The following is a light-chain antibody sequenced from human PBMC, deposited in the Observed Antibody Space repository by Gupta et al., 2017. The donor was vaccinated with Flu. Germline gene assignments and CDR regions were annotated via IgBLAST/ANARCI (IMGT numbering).Light chain of an antibody. Sequence: PAPLSLSPGESTTLSCRASQSVSSYLDWYQQKPGQAPRRLIYDASNRATGIPARFSGSGSGADFTLTISSLEPEDLAVYYCQQRSLWPLTFGGGTKVEIK. CDR3: QQRSLWPLT. CDR2: DAS. J-gene: IGKJ4*01. V-gene: IGKV3-11*01. CDR1: QSVSSY.